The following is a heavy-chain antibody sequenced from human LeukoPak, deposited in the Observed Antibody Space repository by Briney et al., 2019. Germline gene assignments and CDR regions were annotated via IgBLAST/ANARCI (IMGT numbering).Heavy chain of an antibody. CDR3: ARWWYYDSSGLDY. CDR1: GGSISSYY. Sequence: SETLSLTCTVSGGSISSYYWSWIRQPPGKGLEWIGNIYYSGSTNYNPSLKSRVTISVDTSKNQFSLKLSSVTAADTAVYYCARWWYYDSSGLDYWGQGTLVTVSS. CDR2: IYYSGST. V-gene: IGHV4-59*12. J-gene: IGHJ4*02. D-gene: IGHD3-22*01.